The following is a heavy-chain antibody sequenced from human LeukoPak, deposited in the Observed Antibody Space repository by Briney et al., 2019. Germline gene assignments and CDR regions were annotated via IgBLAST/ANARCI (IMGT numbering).Heavy chain of an antibody. CDR2: INHRGST. CDR3: ARRRTMVRGAILDY. J-gene: IGHJ4*02. V-gene: IGHV4-34*01. CDR1: GGSFSGYY. D-gene: IGHD3-10*01. Sequence: NPSETLSLTCAVYGGSFSGYYWSWIRQPPGKGLEWIGEINHRGSTHYNPSLKSRVNISADTSKSQFSLNLDSVTAADTAVYYCARRRTMVRGAILDYWGQGTLVTVSS.